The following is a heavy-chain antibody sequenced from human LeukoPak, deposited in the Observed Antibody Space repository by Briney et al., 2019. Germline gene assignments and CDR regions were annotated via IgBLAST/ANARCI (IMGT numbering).Heavy chain of an antibody. CDR2: VSGGGSNT. D-gene: IGHD2-2*02. V-gene: IGHV3-23*01. CDR3: ANALRAIYFDD. CDR1: GFTFSSYA. J-gene: IGHJ4*02. Sequence: PGGSLRLSCAASGFTFSSYAMSWVRQAPGKGLEWVSTVSGGGSNTYYADSVKGRLIISRDNSKNALYLQMNRLRAEDTAVYYCANALRAIYFDDWGQGTLVTVSS.